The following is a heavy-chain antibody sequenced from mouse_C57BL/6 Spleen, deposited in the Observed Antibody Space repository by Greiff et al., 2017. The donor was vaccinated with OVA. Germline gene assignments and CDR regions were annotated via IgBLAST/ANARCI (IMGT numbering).Heavy chain of an antibody. J-gene: IGHJ3*01. Sequence: VKLVESGAELVRPGASVKLSCKASGYTFTDYYINWVKQRPGQGLEWIARIYPGSGNTYYNEKFKGKATLTAEKSSSTAYMQLSSLTSEDSAVYFCARVDYDSAYWGQGTLVTVSA. CDR3: ARVDYDSAY. CDR2: IYPGSGNT. CDR1: GYTFTDYY. D-gene: IGHD2-4*01. V-gene: IGHV1-76*01.